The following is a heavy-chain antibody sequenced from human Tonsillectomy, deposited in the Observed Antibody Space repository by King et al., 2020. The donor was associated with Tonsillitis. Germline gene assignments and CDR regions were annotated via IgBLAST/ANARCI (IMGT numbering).Heavy chain of an antibody. CDR2: ITTDSSTI. V-gene: IGHV3-48*04. CDR3: ARGLDS. Sequence: VQLVESGGGLVQPGGSLRLSCAASGFTFSDYSMNWVRQAPGKGLEWVSYITTDSSTIYYADSVKGRFNISRDDAKNTLYLQMNSLRAEDTAVYYCARGLDSWGQGTLVTVSS. J-gene: IGHJ5*01. CDR1: GFTFSDYS.